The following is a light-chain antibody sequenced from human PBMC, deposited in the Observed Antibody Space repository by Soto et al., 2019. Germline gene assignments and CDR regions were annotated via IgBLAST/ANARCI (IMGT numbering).Light chain of an antibody. CDR1: QSVSSN. Sequence: EIVMTQSPATLSVSPGERATLSCRASQSVSSNLAWYQQKPGQAPRLLIYGASTRATGIPARFSGSGSGTEFTLNISSLQSEDFAVYFCQQYNYWPPITFGQGTRLEIK. CDR2: GAS. CDR3: QQYNYWPPIT. J-gene: IGKJ5*01. V-gene: IGKV3-15*01.